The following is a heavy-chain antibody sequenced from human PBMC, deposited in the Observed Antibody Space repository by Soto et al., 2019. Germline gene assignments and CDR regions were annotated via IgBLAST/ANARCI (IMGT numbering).Heavy chain of an antibody. CDR3: ATVQGYSYGYYFDY. D-gene: IGHD5-18*01. V-gene: IGHV4-39*01. J-gene: IGHJ4*02. Sequence: SETLSLTCTVSGGSISSSSYYWGWIHQPPGKGLEWIGSIYYSGSTYYNPSLKSRVTISVDTSKNQFSLKLSSVTAADTAVYYCATVQGYSYGYYFDYWGQGTLVTVSS. CDR2: IYYSGST. CDR1: GGSISSSSYY.